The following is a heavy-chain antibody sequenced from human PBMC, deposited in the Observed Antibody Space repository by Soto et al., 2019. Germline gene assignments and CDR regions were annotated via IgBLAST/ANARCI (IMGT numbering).Heavy chain of an antibody. V-gene: IGHV4-31*03. CDR3: ARCSLVVVPAPGFDP. Sequence: SETLSLTCTVSGGSISSGGYYWSWIRQHPGKGLEWIGYIYYSGTTYYNPTLKSRVTIAVDTSKKQFSLKLSSVSAAATALYYCARCSLVVVPAPGFDPWGRGTLVTVSS. J-gene: IGHJ5*02. CDR1: GGSISSGGYY. D-gene: IGHD2-2*01. CDR2: IYYSGTT.